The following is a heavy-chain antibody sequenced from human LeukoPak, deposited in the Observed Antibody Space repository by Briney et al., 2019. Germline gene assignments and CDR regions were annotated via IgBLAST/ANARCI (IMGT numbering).Heavy chain of an antibody. CDR2: IHYSGTT. Sequence: PSETLSLTCTVSGASISGHYWSWIRQPPGKGLEWISYIHYSGTTNSHPSLKSRVTISVDTSKNQFSLYLRSVTAADTAVYYCARDLGSGWPYWYFDLWGRGTLDTVSS. D-gene: IGHD6-19*01. CDR3: ARDLGSGWPYWYFDL. J-gene: IGHJ2*01. CDR1: GASISGHY. V-gene: IGHV4-59*11.